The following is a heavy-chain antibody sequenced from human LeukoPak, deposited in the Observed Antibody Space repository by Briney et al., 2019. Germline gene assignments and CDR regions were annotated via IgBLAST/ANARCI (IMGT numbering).Heavy chain of an antibody. CDR3: ARDLLYSSSWAFDY. D-gene: IGHD6-13*01. Sequence: GASVKVSCKASGYTFTSYGISWVRQAPGQGLEWMGWISAYNGNTNYAQKLQGRVTMTTDTSTSTAYMALRSLRSDDTAVYYCARDLLYSSSWAFDYWGQGTLVTVSS. V-gene: IGHV1-18*01. CDR2: ISAYNGNT. J-gene: IGHJ4*02. CDR1: GYTFTSYG.